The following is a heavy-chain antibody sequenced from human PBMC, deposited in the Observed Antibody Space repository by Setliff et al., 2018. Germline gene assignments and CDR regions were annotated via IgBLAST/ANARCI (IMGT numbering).Heavy chain of an antibody. D-gene: IGHD2-21*02. J-gene: IGHJ4*02. Sequence: SETLSLTCTVSGGSISSYYWSWIRQPPGKGLEWIGYIYYSGSTNYNPSLKSRVTISVDTSKNQFSLKLSSVTAADTAVHYCARDRGGDWIYYFDYWGQGTLVTVSS. V-gene: IGHV4-59*01. CDR2: IYYSGST. CDR1: GGSISSYY. CDR3: ARDRGGDWIYYFDY.